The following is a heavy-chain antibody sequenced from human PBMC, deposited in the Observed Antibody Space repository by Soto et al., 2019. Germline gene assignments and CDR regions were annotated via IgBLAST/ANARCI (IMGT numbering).Heavy chain of an antibody. Sequence: QVQLVQSGAEVKKPGASVKVSCKASGYTFTSYDINWVRQAIGQGLEWMGWMNPNSGNTGYAQKLQGRGIMRNNTTISTAYLKLITLRSEDTAVYLCARERSATGTGWFDPWGQGTLVTVSS. CDR2: MNPNSGNT. D-gene: IGHD6-13*01. CDR1: GYTFTSYD. V-gene: IGHV1-8*01. J-gene: IGHJ5*02. CDR3: ARERSATGTGWFDP.